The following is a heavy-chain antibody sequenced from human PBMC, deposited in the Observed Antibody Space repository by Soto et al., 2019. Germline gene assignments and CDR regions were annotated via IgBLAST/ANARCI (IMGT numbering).Heavy chain of an antibody. J-gene: IGHJ4*02. CDR1: GFTFSSYS. D-gene: IGHD5-12*01. Sequence: GSLRLSCAASGFTFSSYSMNWVRQAPGKGLEWVSSISSSSSYIYYADSVKGRFTISRDNAKNSLYLQMNSLRAEDTAVYYCASGISGYETLTPLDFDYWGQGTLVTVSS. V-gene: IGHV3-21*01. CDR3: ASGISGYETLTPLDFDY. CDR2: ISSSSSYI.